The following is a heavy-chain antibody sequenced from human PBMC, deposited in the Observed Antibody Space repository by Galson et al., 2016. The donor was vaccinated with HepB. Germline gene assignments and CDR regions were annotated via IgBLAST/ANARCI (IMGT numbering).Heavy chain of an antibody. CDR3: ARGKEPSGYFQDCRRDLDY. CDR1: GYSFTTYL. CDR2: INAGNGNT. V-gene: IGHV1-3*01. D-gene: IGHD5-12*01. Sequence: SVKVSCKASGYSFTTYLTHWVRQAPGQRLEWMGWINAGNGNTMYSEKFQARVTITTDTSASTAYLDLSDLISEDAAVYYCARGKEPSGYFQDCRRDLDYWGQGTLVTVSS. J-gene: IGHJ4*02.